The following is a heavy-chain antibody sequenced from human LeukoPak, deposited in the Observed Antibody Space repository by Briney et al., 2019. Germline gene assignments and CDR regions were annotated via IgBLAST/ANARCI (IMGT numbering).Heavy chain of an antibody. D-gene: IGHD6-13*01. CDR2: ISTDSDYI. V-gene: IGHV3-21*06. Sequence: GGSLRLSCEVSGFSLSRYSMNWVRQAPGKGPEWVSAISTDSDYIYYGDSVEGRFTVSRDNAKNSLYLQMNSLRAEDTALYHCVRASYSTTWYLDSWGQGTPVTVSS. CDR3: VRASYSTTWYLDS. J-gene: IGHJ4*02. CDR1: GFSLSRYS.